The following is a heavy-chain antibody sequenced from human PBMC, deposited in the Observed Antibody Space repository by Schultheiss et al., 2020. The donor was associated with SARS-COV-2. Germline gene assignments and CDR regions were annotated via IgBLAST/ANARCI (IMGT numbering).Heavy chain of an antibody. CDR2: MNPNSGNT. D-gene: IGHD3-3*01. CDR1: GYTFTSYD. J-gene: IGHJ6*02. V-gene: IGHV1-8*01. Sequence: ASVKVSCKASGYTFTSYDINWVRQATGQGLEWMGWMNPNSGNTGYAQKFQGRVTMTRDTSISTAYMELSSLRSDDTAVYYCARDSSITIFGVGPESYLRGYYYYYYGMDVWGQGTTVTVSS. CDR3: ARDSSITIFGVGPESYLRGYYYYYYGMDV.